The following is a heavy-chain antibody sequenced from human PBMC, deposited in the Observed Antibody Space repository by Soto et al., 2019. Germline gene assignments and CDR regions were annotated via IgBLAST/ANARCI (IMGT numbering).Heavy chain of an antibody. V-gene: IGHV4-4*07. D-gene: IGHD6-6*01. CDR2: IYSSGNT. CDR1: GGSIIGFF. CDR3: AREEQVGYFDY. J-gene: IGHJ4*02. Sequence: SETLSLTCTVSGGSIIGFFWSWIRQPAGRGLEWIGRIYSSGNTNYNPSLKSRVTMSLDASDNVFSLKLTSVTAADTAVYFCAREEQVGYFDYWGRGALVTVSS.